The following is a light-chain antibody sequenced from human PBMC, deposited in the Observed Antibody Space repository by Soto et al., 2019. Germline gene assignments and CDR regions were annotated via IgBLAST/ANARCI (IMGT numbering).Light chain of an antibody. CDR2: GAS. J-gene: IGKJ1*01. CDR3: QQYKKGTT. V-gene: IGKV3-15*01. CDR1: QSVSSN. Sequence: EIVMTQSPATLSVSPGERATLSCRASQSVSSNLAWYQQKPGQAPRLLIYGASTRATGIPARFSGSGSGTEFTLTISSLQSEDFAVYYCQQYKKGTTFGQGTKVDI.